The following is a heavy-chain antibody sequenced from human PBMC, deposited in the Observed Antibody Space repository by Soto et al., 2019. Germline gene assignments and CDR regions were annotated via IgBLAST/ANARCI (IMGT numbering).Heavy chain of an antibody. Sequence: TLSLTCTVSGGSISNYYWSWIRQPPGKGLEWIGYIYYSGSTNYNPSLKSRVTISVDTSKNQFSLKLTSVTAADTAVYYCARTGGYFDWLPPYYFDYWGQGTLVTVSS. D-gene: IGHD3-9*01. CDR1: GGSISNYY. J-gene: IGHJ4*02. CDR3: ARTGGYFDWLPPYYFDY. CDR2: IYYSGST. V-gene: IGHV4-59*08.